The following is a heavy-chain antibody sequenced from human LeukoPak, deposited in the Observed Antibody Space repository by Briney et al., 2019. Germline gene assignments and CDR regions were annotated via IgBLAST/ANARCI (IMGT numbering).Heavy chain of an antibody. CDR3: VKDYQVGNSPAFGDY. CDR2: LIENGATT. V-gene: IGHV3-23*01. J-gene: IGHJ4*02. D-gene: IGHD1-26*01. CDR1: GFTFSSHA. Sequence: PGGSLRLSCAASGFTFSSHAMSWVRRAPGKGLEWVSGLIENGATTYYADSVKGRFTISRDNSRNTMYLQMNSLRVEDTAVYYCVKDYQVGNSPAFGDYWGQGTLVIISS.